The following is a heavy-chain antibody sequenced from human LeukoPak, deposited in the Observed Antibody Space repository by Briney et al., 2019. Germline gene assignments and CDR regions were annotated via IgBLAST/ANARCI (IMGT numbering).Heavy chain of an antibody. Sequence: TGGSLRLSCAVSGFTFSDYAMSWVRQAPGKGLEWVLGISFSGRSTNYADSVKGRFIISRDNSKNTLYLQMNSLRAEDTAVYYCAKDTHLVAGPNYFDYWGQGTLVTVSS. CDR1: GFTFSDYA. D-gene: IGHD6-19*01. CDR2: ISFSGRST. J-gene: IGHJ4*02. CDR3: AKDTHLVAGPNYFDY. V-gene: IGHV3-23*01.